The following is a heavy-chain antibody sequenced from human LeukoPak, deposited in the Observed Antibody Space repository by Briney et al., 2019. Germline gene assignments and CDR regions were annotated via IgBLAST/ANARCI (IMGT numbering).Heavy chain of an antibody. J-gene: IGHJ3*02. CDR1: GGSFSGYY. CDR2: INHSGST. CDR3: ARGSVNYCSSTSCSGAFDI. V-gene: IGHV4-34*01. Sequence: SETLPLTCAVYGGSFSGYYWSWIRQPPGKGLEWIGEINHSGSTNYNPSLKSRVTISVDTSKNQFSLKLSSVTAADTAVYYCARGSVNYCSSTSCSGAFDIWGQGTMVTVSS. D-gene: IGHD2-2*01.